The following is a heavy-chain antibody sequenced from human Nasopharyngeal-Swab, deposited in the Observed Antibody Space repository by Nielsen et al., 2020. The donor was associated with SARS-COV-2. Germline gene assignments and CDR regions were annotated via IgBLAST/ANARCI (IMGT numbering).Heavy chain of an antibody. J-gene: IGHJ4*02. V-gene: IGHV7-4-1*02. Sequence: ASVKVSCKASGYTFTNYFMNWVQQAPGQGLEWMGWINTNTGNPTYAQGFTGRFVFSLDTSVSTAYLRISSLKAEDTAMYYCARDLYYGDSYYFDYWGQGTLVTVSS. CDR3: ARDLYYGDSYYFDY. CDR1: GYTFTNYF. CDR2: INTNTGNP. D-gene: IGHD4-17*01.